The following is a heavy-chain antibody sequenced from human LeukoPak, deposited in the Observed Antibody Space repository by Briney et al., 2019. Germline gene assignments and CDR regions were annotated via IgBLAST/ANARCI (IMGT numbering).Heavy chain of an antibody. Sequence: GGSLRLSCAASGFTFSSYAMSWVRQAPGKGLEWVSAISGSGGSTYYADSVKGRFTISRDNSKNTLYLQMNSLRAEDTAVYYCAKDPYYYGSGNLYFDYWGQGTLVTVSP. V-gene: IGHV3-23*01. J-gene: IGHJ4*02. CDR1: GFTFSSYA. CDR3: AKDPYYYGSGNLYFDY. D-gene: IGHD3-10*01. CDR2: ISGSGGST.